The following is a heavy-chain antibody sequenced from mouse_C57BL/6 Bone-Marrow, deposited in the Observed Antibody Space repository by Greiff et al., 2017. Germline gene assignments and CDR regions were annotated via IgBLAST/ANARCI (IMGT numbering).Heavy chain of an antibody. D-gene: IGHD3-3*01. CDR3: ARGGLYGDY. J-gene: IGHJ2*01. Sequence: VKLMESGAELVRPGTSVKVSCKASGYAFTNYLTEWVKQRPGQGLEWIGVINPGSGGTYYNEKFKGKATLTADKSSSTAYMQLSSLTSEDSAVYFCARGGLYGDYWGQGTTLTVSS. CDR2: INPGSGGT. CDR1: GYAFTNYL. V-gene: IGHV1-54*01.